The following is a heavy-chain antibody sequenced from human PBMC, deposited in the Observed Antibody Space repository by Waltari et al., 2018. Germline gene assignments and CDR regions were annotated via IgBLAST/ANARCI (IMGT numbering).Heavy chain of an antibody. Sequence: QVNLVESGGGVVQPGGYLRLSCATSGFTFSNFGRHWVRQAPGKGLEWVALIWFDGSDKFYADSVRGRFTISRDNSARTLDLDMDSLRLDDTAMYYCAKDAFGNTYLDFWGQGTLVTVSS. D-gene: IGHD2-2*02. J-gene: IGHJ4*02. V-gene: IGHV3-30*02. CDR1: GFTFSNFG. CDR3: AKDAFGNTYLDF. CDR2: IWFDGSDK.